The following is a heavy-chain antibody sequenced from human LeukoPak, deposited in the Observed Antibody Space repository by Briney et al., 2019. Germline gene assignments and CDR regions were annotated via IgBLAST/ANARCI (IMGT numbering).Heavy chain of an antibody. CDR2: IKQDGSEK. D-gene: IGHD3-3*01. CDR3: ARDPVYYDFWSGYYNYYYYMDV. Sequence: GGSLRLSCAASGFTFSSYWMSWVRQAPGKGLEWVANIKQDGSEKYYVDSVKGRFTISRDNAKNSLYLQMNSLRAEDTAVYYCARDPVYYDFWSGYYNYYYYMDVWGKRTTVTVSS. V-gene: IGHV3-7*01. J-gene: IGHJ6*03. CDR1: GFTFSSYW.